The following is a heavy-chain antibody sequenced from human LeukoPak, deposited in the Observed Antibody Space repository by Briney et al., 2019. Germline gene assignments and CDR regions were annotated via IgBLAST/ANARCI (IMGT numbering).Heavy chain of an antibody. V-gene: IGHV4-34*01. CDR3: ARGGHDFWSGYYRAARYFDY. J-gene: IGHJ4*02. CDR2: INHSGST. CDR1: GGSFSGYY. D-gene: IGHD3-3*01. Sequence: SETLSLTCAVYGGSFSGYYWSWIRHPPGKGLEWIGEINHSGSTNYNPSLKSRVTISVDTSKNQFSLKLSSVTAADTAVYYCARGGHDFWSGYYRAARYFDYWGQGTLVTVSS.